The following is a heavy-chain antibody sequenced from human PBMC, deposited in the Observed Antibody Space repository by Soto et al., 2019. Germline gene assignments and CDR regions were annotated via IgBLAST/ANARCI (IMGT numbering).Heavy chain of an antibody. CDR2: IAGTSTYI. J-gene: IGHJ4*02. V-gene: IGHV3-11*05. CDR3: SRDPRLLDY. Sequence: PGGSPRLSCAAPGFTFSDYYMAWIRQALGKGLEWVSYIAGTSTYINYADSVKCRFTISRDNAKNSLYLQLNSLIAEDTAVYYCSRDPRLLDYWGQGTLVTVSS. CDR1: GFTFSDYY.